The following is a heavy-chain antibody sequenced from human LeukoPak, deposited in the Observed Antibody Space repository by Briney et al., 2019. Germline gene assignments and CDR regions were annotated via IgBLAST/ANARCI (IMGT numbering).Heavy chain of an antibody. CDR3: ARSYLRGPFDY. V-gene: IGHV4-61*02. J-gene: IGHJ4*02. CDR1: GGSISTGREY. CDR2: VYATGST. D-gene: IGHD2-2*01. Sequence: SQTLSLTCTVSGGSISTGREYWSWIRQPAGKGLEWIGRVYATGSTNYSPSLKSRVTIFVDASKNQFSLKLSSVTAADTAVYYCARSYLRGPFDYWGQGTLVTVSS.